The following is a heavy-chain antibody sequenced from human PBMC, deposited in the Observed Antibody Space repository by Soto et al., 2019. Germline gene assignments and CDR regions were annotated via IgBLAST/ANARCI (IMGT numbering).Heavy chain of an antibody. CDR1: GFTFSSYA. J-gene: IGHJ4*02. CDR2: TSGSGGST. CDR3: AKHYYDSSGYPALTYFDY. Sequence: GGSLRLSCAASGFTFSSYAMSWVRQAPGKELEWVSATSGSGGSTYYADSVKGRFTISRDNSKNTLYLQMNSLRAEDTAVFYCAKHYYDSSGYPALTYFDYWGQGTLVTVSS. D-gene: IGHD3-22*01. V-gene: IGHV3-23*01.